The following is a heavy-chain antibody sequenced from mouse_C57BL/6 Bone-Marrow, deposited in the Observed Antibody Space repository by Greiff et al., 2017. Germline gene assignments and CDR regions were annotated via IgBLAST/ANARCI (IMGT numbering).Heavy chain of an antibody. CDR1: GFTFSSYG. D-gene: IGHD6-5*01. CDR3: AGYSLYYYAMDY. V-gene: IGHV5-6*01. J-gene: IGHJ4*01. CDR2: ISSGGSYT. Sequence: EVMLVESGGDLVKPGGSLKLSCAASGFTFSSYGMSWVRQTPDKRLAWVATISSGGSYTYYPDSVKGRFTISRDNAKNTLYLQMSSLKSEDTAMYYCAGYSLYYYAMDYWGQGTSVTVAS.